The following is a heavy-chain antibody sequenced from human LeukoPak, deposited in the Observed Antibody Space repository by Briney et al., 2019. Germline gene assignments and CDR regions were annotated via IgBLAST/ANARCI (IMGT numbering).Heavy chain of an antibody. Sequence: GGSLRLSCAAPGFTFSSFGMSWVRQAPGKGLEWVSSINAGGGTYTYYADSVKGRLTISRDNSKNTLHLQMNSLRAEDTAVYYCAKRGESGVYYFDFWGQGTLVTVSS. CDR3: AKRGESGVYYFDF. J-gene: IGHJ4*02. D-gene: IGHD3-10*01. CDR2: INAGGGTYT. CDR1: GFTFSSFG. V-gene: IGHV3-23*01.